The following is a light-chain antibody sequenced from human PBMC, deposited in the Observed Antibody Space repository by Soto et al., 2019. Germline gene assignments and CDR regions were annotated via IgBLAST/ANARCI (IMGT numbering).Light chain of an antibody. V-gene: IGLV1-47*01. Sequence: QAVVTQPPSASGTPGQRVTISCSGGSSNIGSTYVYWYQQVPGTAPKLLIERNNQPPSGVPDRFSGSKSGTSASLAISGLRSEDEADYYCAAWDDSLSVVFGGGTKLPVL. J-gene: IGLJ3*02. CDR3: AAWDDSLSVV. CDR1: SSNIGSTY. CDR2: RNN.